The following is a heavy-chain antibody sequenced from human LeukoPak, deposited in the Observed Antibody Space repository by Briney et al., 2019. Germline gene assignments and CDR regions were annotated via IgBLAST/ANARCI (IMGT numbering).Heavy chain of an antibody. CDR2: ISGSGGST. CDR3: AREGEGQPLEPSLEN. CDR1: GFTFSSYA. J-gene: IGHJ4*02. D-gene: IGHD1-1*01. Sequence: PGGSLRLSCAASGFTFSSYAMSWVRQAPGKGLEWVSAISGSGGSTYYADSVKGRFTISRDNAKNSLFLQMNSLRAEDTAVYYCAREGEGQPLEPSLENWGQGTLVTVSS. V-gene: IGHV3-23*01.